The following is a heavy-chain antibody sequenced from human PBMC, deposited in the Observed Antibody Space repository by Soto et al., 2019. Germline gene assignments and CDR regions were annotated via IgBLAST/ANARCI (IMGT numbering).Heavy chain of an antibody. CDR1: GFNLRNYE. CDR3: ATEELCGADCYFFKH. J-gene: IGHJ4*02. Sequence: EVQLLETGGGSVHVGGSLRLSCAVSGFNLRNYEMNWVRQVPGKGLEWISKISGSNNNIYYADSVQGRFTIPRDNANNVLFLQMNSLRAEDTATYHCATEELCGADCYFFKHWGQGTLVTVSS. V-gene: IGHV3-48*03. D-gene: IGHD2-21*02. CDR2: ISGSNNNI.